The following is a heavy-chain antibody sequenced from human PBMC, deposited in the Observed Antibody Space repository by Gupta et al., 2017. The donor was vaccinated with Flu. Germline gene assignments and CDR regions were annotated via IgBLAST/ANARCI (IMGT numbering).Heavy chain of an antibody. Sequence: QVTLRESGPALINSTQTLTLTCSLSGFSLSTYGICLTWIRQPPGKGLEWLGLIDGEDDTYYTSSLKTRLTISKDTSKNQVVLTMANMGPEDTATYFCARSTDGGYSFLDYWGQGIRVTVSS. J-gene: IGHJ4*02. D-gene: IGHD5-18*01. CDR2: IDGEDDT. V-gene: IGHV2-70*01. CDR1: GFSLSTYGIC. CDR3: ARSTDGGYSFLDY.